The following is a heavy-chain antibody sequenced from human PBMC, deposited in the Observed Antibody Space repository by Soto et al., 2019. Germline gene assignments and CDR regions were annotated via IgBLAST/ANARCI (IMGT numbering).Heavy chain of an antibody. J-gene: IGHJ4*02. Sequence: EVQLAESGGGLVQPGGSLRLSCVASGFDFNRYSMNWVRQAPGEGLDWVSYINSGSTSVFYADSVRGRCTISRDNAKNSLYLQMNSLRAEDTAVYYCTSSTSPDAYWGQGTLVTVSS. V-gene: IGHV3-48*04. D-gene: IGHD2-2*01. CDR2: INSGSTSV. CDR1: GFDFNRYS. CDR3: TSSTSPDAY.